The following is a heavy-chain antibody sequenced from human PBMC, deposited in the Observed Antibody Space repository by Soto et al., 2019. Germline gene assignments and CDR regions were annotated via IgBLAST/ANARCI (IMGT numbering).Heavy chain of an antibody. Sequence: GGSLSLSCSASRFTFSSYWMSWVRQAPGRGLEWVANIKEDGSDKYYADSVKGRFTISRDNAKKSLYVQMNSLRVEDTAVYYCARGIDDNAYFGCAFWGLGTTVKVSS. CDR3: ARGIDDNAYFGCAF. CDR1: RFTFSSYW. D-gene: IGHD1-1*01. J-gene: IGHJ6*02. CDR2: IKEDGSDK. V-gene: IGHV3-7*01.